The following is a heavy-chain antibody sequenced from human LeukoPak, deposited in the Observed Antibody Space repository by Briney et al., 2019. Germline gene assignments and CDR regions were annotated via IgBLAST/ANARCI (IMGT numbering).Heavy chain of an antibody. D-gene: IGHD6-25*01. J-gene: IGHJ4*02. CDR2: INHSGST. CDR3: ARRGSGGRPNQYYFDY. V-gene: IGHV4-34*01. Sequence: SETLSLTCAVYGGSFSGYYWSWIRQPPGKGLEWIGEINHSGSTNYNPSLKSRVTISVDTSKNQFSLKLSSVTAADTAVYYCARRGSGGRPNQYYFDYWGQGTLVTVSS. CDR1: GGSFSGYY.